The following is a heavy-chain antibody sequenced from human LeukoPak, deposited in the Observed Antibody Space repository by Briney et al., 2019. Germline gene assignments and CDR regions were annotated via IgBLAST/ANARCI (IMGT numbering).Heavy chain of an antibody. J-gene: IGHJ6*02. Sequence: GGSLRLSCAASGFTFSDYYISWIRQAPGKGLEWVSYISSSGSTIYYADSVKGRFTISRDNAKNSLYLQMNSLRAEDTAVYYCARDFCSGGSCYSPYYYYGMDVWGQGTTVTVSS. CDR2: ISSSGSTI. CDR1: GFTFSDYY. D-gene: IGHD2-15*01. V-gene: IGHV3-11*01. CDR3: ARDFCSGGSCYSPYYYYGMDV.